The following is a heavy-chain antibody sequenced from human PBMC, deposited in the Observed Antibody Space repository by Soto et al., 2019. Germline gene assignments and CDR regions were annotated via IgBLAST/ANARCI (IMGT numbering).Heavy chain of an antibody. D-gene: IGHD6-19*01. CDR1: GGTFSSYA. CDR3: ARDPGIAVAGPKGFDY. Sequence: ASVKVSCKASGGTFSSYAISWVRQAPGQGLEWMGGIIPIFGTANYAQKFQGRVTITADESTSTAYMELSSLRSEDTAVYYCARDPGIAVAGPKGFDYWGQGTLVTVSS. CDR2: IIPIFGTA. V-gene: IGHV1-69*13. J-gene: IGHJ4*02.